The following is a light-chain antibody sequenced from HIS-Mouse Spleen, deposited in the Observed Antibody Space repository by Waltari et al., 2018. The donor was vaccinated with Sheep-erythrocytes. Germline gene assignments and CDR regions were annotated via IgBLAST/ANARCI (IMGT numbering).Light chain of an antibody. J-gene: IGLJ3*02. CDR3: CSYAGSSTPWV. Sequence: QSALTQPASVSGSPGQSITIPCTGTSSDVGSYNLVSWYQQHPGKAPKLRIYEGSKRPSGVSNRFSGSKSGNTASLKISGLQAEDEADYYCCSYAGSSTPWVFGEGTKLTVL. CDR2: EGS. V-gene: IGLV2-23*01. CDR1: SSDVGSYNL.